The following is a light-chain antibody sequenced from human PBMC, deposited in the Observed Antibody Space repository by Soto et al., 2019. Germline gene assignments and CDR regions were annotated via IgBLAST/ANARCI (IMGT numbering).Light chain of an antibody. V-gene: IGKV3-15*01. Sequence: EAGMTQSPATLSLSPGERATLSCRASQSVSSALAWYQQKPGLPPRLLIYDASTRATGIPARFSGSGSGTDFTLTISSLQPDDFATYYCQQYGSFPWTFGQGTKVDI. CDR2: DAS. CDR1: QSVSSA. J-gene: IGKJ1*01. CDR3: QQYGSFPWT.